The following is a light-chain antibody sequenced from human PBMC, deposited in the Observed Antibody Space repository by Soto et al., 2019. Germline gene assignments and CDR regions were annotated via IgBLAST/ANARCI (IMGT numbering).Light chain of an antibody. V-gene: IGLV1-40*01. CDR1: SSNIGANYD. CDR2: ANT. Sequence: QSVLAQPPSVSLAPGQRVTISCSGSSSNIGANYDVHLYQVLPGTAPKLLIYANTNRPSGVPDRFSGSKSGTSASLAITGLQAEDEADYYCQSYDNSLSGPVVFGGGTKVTVL. CDR3: QSYDNSLSGPVV. J-gene: IGLJ3*02.